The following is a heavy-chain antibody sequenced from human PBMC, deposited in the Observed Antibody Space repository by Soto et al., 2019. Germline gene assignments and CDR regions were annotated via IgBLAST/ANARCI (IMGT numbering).Heavy chain of an antibody. CDR2: IIPIFGTA. CDR3: ARDLGYCSGGSCYSRDYYYGMDV. Sequence: SVKVSFKASRCTFSSYAISWVRQAPGQGLEGMGGIIPIFGTANYAQKFQGRVTITAEESTSTAYMELSSLRSEDTAVYYCARDLGYCSGGSCYSRDYYYGMDVWGQGTTVTVSS. D-gene: IGHD2-15*01. J-gene: IGHJ6*02. V-gene: IGHV1-69*13. CDR1: RCTFSSYA.